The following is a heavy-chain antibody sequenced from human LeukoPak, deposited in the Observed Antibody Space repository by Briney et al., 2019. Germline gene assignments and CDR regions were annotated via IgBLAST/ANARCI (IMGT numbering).Heavy chain of an antibody. D-gene: IGHD6-6*01. V-gene: IGHV4-59*01. J-gene: IGHJ6*02. CDR2: IYYSGST. Sequence: PSETLSLTCTVSGGSISSYYWSWIRQPPGKGLEWIGYIYYSGSTNYNPSLKSRVTISEDTSKNQFSLKVSSVTAADTAVYYCARADSESRSDCYYGMDVWGQGTTVTVSS. CDR3: ARADSESRSDCYYGMDV. CDR1: GGSISSYY.